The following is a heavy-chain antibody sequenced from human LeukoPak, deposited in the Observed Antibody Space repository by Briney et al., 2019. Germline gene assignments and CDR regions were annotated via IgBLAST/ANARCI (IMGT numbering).Heavy chain of an antibody. CDR2: ISSSGDTI. Sequence: GGSLGLSCAASGFTLSSYEMNWVRQAPGKGLEWVSYISSSGDTIYYADSVKGRFTISRDNAKNSLYLQMNSLRAEDTALYYCARQSYTYYYYMDVWGKGTTVAISS. CDR1: GFTLSSYE. CDR3: ARQSYTYYYYMDV. J-gene: IGHJ6*03. V-gene: IGHV3-48*03. D-gene: IGHD3-10*01.